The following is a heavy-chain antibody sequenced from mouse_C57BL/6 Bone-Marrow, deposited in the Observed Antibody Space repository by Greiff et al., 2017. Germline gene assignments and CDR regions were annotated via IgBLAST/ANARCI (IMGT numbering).Heavy chain of an antibody. CDR2: IDPSDSYT. Sequence: QVQLQQPGAELVMPGASVKLSCKASGYTFTSYWMHWVKQRPGQGLKWIGEIDPSDSYTNYNQKFKGKSTLTVDKSSSTAYMQLSSLTSEDSAVYYCAREGAQAAYYFDYWGQGTTLTVSS. CDR3: AREGAQAAYYFDY. CDR1: GYTFTSYW. J-gene: IGHJ2*01. V-gene: IGHV1-69*01. D-gene: IGHD3-2*02.